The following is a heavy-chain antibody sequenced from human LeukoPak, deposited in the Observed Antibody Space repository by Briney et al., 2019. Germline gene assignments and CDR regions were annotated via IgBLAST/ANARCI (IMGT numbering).Heavy chain of an antibody. J-gene: IGHJ4*02. Sequence: PGGSLRLSCAASGFTFSSYGMHWVRQAPGKGLEWVAVILYDGTNKYYADSVKGRFTISRDNSKNMVYLQMNSLTAEDTAVYYCARDRIEGATSDFDYWGQGTLVTVSS. V-gene: IGHV3-30*03. CDR2: ILYDGTNK. CDR3: ARDRIEGATSDFDY. D-gene: IGHD2-21*01. CDR1: GFTFSSYG.